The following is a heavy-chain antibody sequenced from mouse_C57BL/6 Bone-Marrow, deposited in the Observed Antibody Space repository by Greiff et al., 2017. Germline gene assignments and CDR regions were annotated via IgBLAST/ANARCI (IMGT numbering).Heavy chain of an antibody. V-gene: IGHV8-8*01. CDR2: IWWDDDK. CDR1: GFSLSTFGMG. CDR3: TRRDDGSDYFDY. J-gene: IGHJ2*01. D-gene: IGHD2-3*01. Sequence: QVTLKESGPGILQPSQTLSLTCSFSGFSLSTFGMGVGWIRQPSGKGLEWLAHIWWDDDKYYNPALKSRLTISTNTSKNQVFLMIANVDTADTATYCGTRRDDGSDYFDYWGQGTTLTVSS.